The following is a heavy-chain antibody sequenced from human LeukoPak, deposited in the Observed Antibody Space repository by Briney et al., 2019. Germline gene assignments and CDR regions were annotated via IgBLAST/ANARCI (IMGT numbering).Heavy chain of an antibody. Sequence: SETLSLTCAVYGGSFSGYYWSWIRQPPGKGLEWIGEINHSGSTYYNPSLKSRVTISVDTSKNQFSLKLSSVTAADTAVYYCASQLNCSGGSCYGGWVTAIKYYFDYWGQGTLVTVSS. CDR2: INHSGST. CDR1: GGSFSGYY. D-gene: IGHD2-15*01. V-gene: IGHV4-34*01. CDR3: ASQLNCSGGSCYGGWVTAIKYYFDY. J-gene: IGHJ4*02.